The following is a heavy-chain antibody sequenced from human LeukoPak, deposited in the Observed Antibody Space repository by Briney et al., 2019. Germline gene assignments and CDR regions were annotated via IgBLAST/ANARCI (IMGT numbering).Heavy chain of an antibody. J-gene: IGHJ6*03. CDR1: GFAFSSSG. V-gene: IGHV3-30*18. D-gene: IGHD3-10*01. CDR2: ISCDGNYA. CDR3: AKATSRGVVPSCMDV. Sequence: AGGSLRLSCVGSGFAFSSSGLHWVRQGPGKGLEWVASISCDGNYAYYTDSVKGRFTISRVNSRTTVSLQMNSLRVEDTAIYFCAKATSRGVVPSCMDVWGKGTTVTVSS.